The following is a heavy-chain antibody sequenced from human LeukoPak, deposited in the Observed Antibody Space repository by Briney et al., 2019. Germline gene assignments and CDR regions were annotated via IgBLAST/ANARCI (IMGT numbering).Heavy chain of an antibody. J-gene: IGHJ4*02. CDR2: IYYSGST. CDR3: ARELTPSYFDY. Sequence: PSETLSLTCTVSGGSISSGDYYWSWIRQPPGKGLEWIGYIYYSGSTYHNPSLKSRVTISVDTSKNQFSLKLSSVTAADTAVYYCARELTPSYFDYWGQGTLVTVSS. D-gene: IGHD1-14*01. CDR1: GGSISSGDYY. V-gene: IGHV4-30-4*08.